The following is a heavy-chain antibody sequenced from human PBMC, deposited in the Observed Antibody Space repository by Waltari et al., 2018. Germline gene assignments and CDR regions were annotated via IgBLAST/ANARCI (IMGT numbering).Heavy chain of an antibody. J-gene: IGHJ3*02. V-gene: IGHV4-39*07. CDR1: GGSISSSSYY. CDR2: IYYSGST. CDR3: ARDGSGSYQGDAFDI. Sequence: QLQLQESGPGLVKPSETLSLTCTVSGGSISSSSYYWGWIRQPPGKGLEWIGSIYYSGSTYYNPSLKSRVTISVDTSKNQFSLKLSSVTAADTAVYYCARDGSGSYQGDAFDIWGQGTMVTVSS. D-gene: IGHD1-26*01.